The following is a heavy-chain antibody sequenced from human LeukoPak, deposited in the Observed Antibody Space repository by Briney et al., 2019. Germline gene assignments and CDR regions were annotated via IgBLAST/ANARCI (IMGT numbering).Heavy chain of an antibody. CDR1: GYTLTELS. J-gene: IGHJ4*01. CDR2: FDPEDGET. V-gene: IGHV1-24*01. Sequence: ASVKVSCKVSGYTLTELSMHWVRQAPGKGLEWMGGFDPEDGETIYAQKFQGRVTITADESTGTAYMELSSLRSEDTAVYYCARAPVLHAPLDYWAQEPWSPSPQ. CDR3: ARAPVLHAPLDY. D-gene: IGHD2-8*01.